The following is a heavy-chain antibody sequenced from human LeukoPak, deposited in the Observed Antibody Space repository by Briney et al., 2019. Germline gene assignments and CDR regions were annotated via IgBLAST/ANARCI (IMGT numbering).Heavy chain of an antibody. V-gene: IGHV3-23*01. CDR3: AKDWGYGDYVFDY. D-gene: IGHD4-17*01. CDR2: ISGSGGST. Sequence: GGSLRLSCAASAFTFSNYGMTWVRQVPGEGLEWVSAISGSGGSTYYADSVKGRFTISRDNSKNTLYLQMNSLRAEDTAVYYCAKDWGYGDYVFDYWGQGTLVTVSS. J-gene: IGHJ4*02. CDR1: AFTFSNYG.